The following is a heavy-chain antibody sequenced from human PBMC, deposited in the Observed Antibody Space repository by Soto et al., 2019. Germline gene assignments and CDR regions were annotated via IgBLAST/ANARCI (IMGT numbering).Heavy chain of an antibody. CDR1: GYSFTSYW. D-gene: IGHD3-3*01. CDR3: ARGSIFGVVITSSVYWFDP. Sequence: PGESLKISCKGSGYSFTSYWIGWVRRMPGKGLEWMGIIYPGDSDTRYSPSFQGQVTISADKSISTAYLQWSSLKASDTAMYYCARGSIFGVVITSSVYWFDPWGQGTLVTVSS. J-gene: IGHJ5*02. CDR2: IYPGDSDT. V-gene: IGHV5-51*01.